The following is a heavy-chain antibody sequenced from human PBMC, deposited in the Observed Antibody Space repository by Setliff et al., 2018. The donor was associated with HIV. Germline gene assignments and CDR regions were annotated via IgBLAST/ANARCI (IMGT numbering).Heavy chain of an antibody. J-gene: IGHJ6*03. V-gene: IGHV1-18*01. CDR2: ISAYNGNT. CDR1: GYTFTSYG. D-gene: IGHD3-3*01. Sequence: ASVKVSCKASGYTFTSYGISWVRQAPGQGLEWMGWISAYNGNTHYAQRLQGRVAMTTDTSTRTAYMELRSLRSDDTAVYYCARQFLDWSNDYYSRYYMDVWGKGTTVTVSS. CDR3: ARQFLDWSNDYYSRYYMDV.